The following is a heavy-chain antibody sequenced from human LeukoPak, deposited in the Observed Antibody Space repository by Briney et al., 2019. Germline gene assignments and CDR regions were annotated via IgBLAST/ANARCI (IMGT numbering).Heavy chain of an antibody. V-gene: IGHV4-59*01. CDR1: GGSISSYY. D-gene: IGHD6-6*01. J-gene: IGHJ4*02. CDR3: ASLAARRTFDY. Sequence: SETLSLTCTVSGGSISSYYWSWIRQPPGKGLEWMGYIYYSGSTNYNPSLKSRVTISVDTSKNQFSLKLSSVTAADTAVYYCASLAARRTFDYWGQGTLVTVSS. CDR2: IYYSGST.